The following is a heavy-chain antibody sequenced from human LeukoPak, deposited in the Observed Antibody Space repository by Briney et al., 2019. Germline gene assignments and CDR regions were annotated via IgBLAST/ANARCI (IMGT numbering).Heavy chain of an antibody. J-gene: IGHJ4*02. D-gene: IGHD4-17*01. V-gene: IGHV5-51*01. CDR2: IYPGDSNS. CDR3: ATIYGDYSGY. Sequence: HGESLKISCKGSGYTFGSYWIGWVRQMPGKGLEWMGSIYPGDSNSRYSPSVQGQVTFSADTSIDTAYLQWSSLKASDTAMYYCATIYGDYSGYWGQGTLVTVSS. CDR1: GYTFGSYW.